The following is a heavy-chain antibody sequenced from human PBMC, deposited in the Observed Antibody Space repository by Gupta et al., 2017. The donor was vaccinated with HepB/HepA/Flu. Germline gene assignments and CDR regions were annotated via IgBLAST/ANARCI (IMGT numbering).Heavy chain of an antibody. V-gene: IGHV3-30-3*01. Sequence: QVQLVESGGGVVQPGRSLRLSCAASGFTFSSYAMHWVRQAPGKGLEWVAVISYDGSNKYYADSVKGRFTISRDNSKNTLYLQMNSLRAEDTAVYYCARDRFDFWSGYPNWFDPWGQGTLVTVSS. D-gene: IGHD3-3*01. J-gene: IGHJ5*02. CDR2: ISYDGSNK. CDR3: ARDRFDFWSGYPNWFDP. CDR1: GFTFSSYA.